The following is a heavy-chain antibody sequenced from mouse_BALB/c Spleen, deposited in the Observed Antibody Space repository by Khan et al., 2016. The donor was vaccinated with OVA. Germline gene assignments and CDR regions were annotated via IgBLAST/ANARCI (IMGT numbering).Heavy chain of an antibody. Sequence: EVQLQESGPGLVKPSQSLSLTCTVTGYSITSDYAWNWIRQFPGNKLEWMGYISSSGSTSYTPSLKSRISVTRDTSKNQFFLQLNSVTSEDTATYYCVRGRAYWGQGTLVTVSA. V-gene: IGHV3-2*02. D-gene: IGHD3-3*01. CDR2: ISSSGST. J-gene: IGHJ3*01. CDR1: GYSITSDYA. CDR3: VRGRAY.